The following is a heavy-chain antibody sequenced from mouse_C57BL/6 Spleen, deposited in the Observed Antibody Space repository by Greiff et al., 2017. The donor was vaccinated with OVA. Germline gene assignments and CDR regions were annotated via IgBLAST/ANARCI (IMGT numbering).Heavy chain of an antibody. D-gene: IGHD2-1*01. CDR3: ARGGIYYGNYEDAMDY. CDR1: GYSITSGYY. J-gene: IGHJ4*01. V-gene: IGHV3-6*01. Sequence: EVQLQQSGPGLVKPSQSLSLTCSVTGYSITSGYYWNWIRQFPGNKLEWMGYISYDGSNNYNPSLKNRISITRDTSKNQFFLKLNSVTTEDTATYYCARGGIYYGNYEDAMDYWGQGTSVTVSS. CDR2: ISYDGSN.